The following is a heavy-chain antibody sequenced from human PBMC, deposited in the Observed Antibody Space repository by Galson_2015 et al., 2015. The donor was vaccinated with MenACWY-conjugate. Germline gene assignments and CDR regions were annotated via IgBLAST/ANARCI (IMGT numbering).Heavy chain of an antibody. D-gene: IGHD2-21*02. CDR3: AQSFVLGCGGDCAYYGMDV. J-gene: IGHJ6*02. CDR1: GGTFSSYA. CDR2: IIPIFGTA. Sequence: SVKVSCKASGGTFSSYAISWVRQAPGQGLEWMGGIIPIFGTANYAQKLQGRVTITADESTSTAYMELSSLRSEDTAVYYCAQSFVLGCGGDCAYYGMDVWGQGTTVTVSS. V-gene: IGHV1-69*13.